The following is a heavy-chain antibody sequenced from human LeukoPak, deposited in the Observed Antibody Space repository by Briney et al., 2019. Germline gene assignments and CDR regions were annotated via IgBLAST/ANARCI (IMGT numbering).Heavy chain of an antibody. V-gene: IGHV5-10-1*01. Sequence: GESLKISCQGSGYSFTSYWISWVRQMPGKGLEWMGRIDPSDSYTNYSPSFQGHVTISADKSISTAYLQWSSLKASDTAMYYCATGVVVAATDYWGQGTLVTVSS. CDR3: ATGVVVAATDY. CDR1: GYSFTSYW. D-gene: IGHD2-15*01. J-gene: IGHJ4*02. CDR2: IDPSDSYT.